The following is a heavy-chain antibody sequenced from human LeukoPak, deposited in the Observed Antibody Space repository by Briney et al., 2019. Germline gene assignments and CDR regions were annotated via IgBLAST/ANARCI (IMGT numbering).Heavy chain of an antibody. D-gene: IGHD3-10*01. CDR3: ARVGSGSYPIEYYFDY. V-gene: IGHV1-2*02. J-gene: IGHJ4*02. Sequence: ASVKVSCKASGYTFTGHYMHWVRQAPGQGLEWMGWINPNSGGTNYAQKFQGRVTMTRDTSISTAYMVLSRLRSDDTAVYYCARVGSGSYPIEYYFDYWGQGTLVTVSS. CDR1: GYTFTGHY. CDR2: INPNSGGT.